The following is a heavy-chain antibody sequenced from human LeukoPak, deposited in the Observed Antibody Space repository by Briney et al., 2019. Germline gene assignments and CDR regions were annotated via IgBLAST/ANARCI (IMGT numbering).Heavy chain of an antibody. CDR2: IYYSGST. J-gene: IGHJ5*02. CDR1: SASFKSYY. D-gene: IGHD3-22*01. Sequence: PSETLSLTCGVDSASFKSYYWSWIRQPPGKGLEWIGYIYYSGSTNYNPSLKSRVTISVDTSKNQFSLKLSSVTAADTAVYYCARWGYYDSSGFTPDNWFDPWGQGTLVTVSS. V-gene: IGHV4-59*01. CDR3: ARWGYYDSSGFTPDNWFDP.